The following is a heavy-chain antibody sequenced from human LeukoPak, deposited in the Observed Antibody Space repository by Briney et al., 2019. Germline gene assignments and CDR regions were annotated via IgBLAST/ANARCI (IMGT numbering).Heavy chain of an antibody. Sequence: GGSLRLSCAASGFTFSSSAMHWVRQAPDKGLEWVAVISYDGSIKYYADSVKGRFTISRDNSKNTLYLQMNSLRADDTAVYYCARDRDSSGWYEGFDYWGQGTLVTVSS. CDR2: ISYDGSIK. V-gene: IGHV3-30-3*01. CDR1: GFTFSSSA. D-gene: IGHD6-19*01. CDR3: ARDRDSSGWYEGFDY. J-gene: IGHJ4*02.